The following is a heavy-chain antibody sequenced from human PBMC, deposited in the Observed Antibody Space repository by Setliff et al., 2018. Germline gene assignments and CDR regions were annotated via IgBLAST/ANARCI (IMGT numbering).Heavy chain of an antibody. CDR2: ISAYNGNT. CDR3: ARSWAGYSYFYMDV. CDR1: GYTFTSYG. V-gene: IGHV1-18*01. Sequence: ASVKVSCKASGYTFTSYGISWVRQAPGQGLEWMGWISAYNGNTNYAQKLQGRVTMTTDTSTSTAYMELRSLKSDDTAIYYCARSWAGYSYFYMDVWGKGTAVTVSS. D-gene: IGHD3-16*01. J-gene: IGHJ6*03.